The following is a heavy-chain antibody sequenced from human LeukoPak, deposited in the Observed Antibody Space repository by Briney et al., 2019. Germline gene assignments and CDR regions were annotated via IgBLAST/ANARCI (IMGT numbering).Heavy chain of an antibody. V-gene: IGHV3-15*01. CDR2: IKSKTDGGTT. CDR3: AKDHNYYDSSGYYYPFDY. Sequence: GGSLRLSCAASGFTFSNAWMSWVRQAPGKGLEWVGRIKSKTDGGTTDYAAPVKGRFTISRDNSKNTLYLQMNSLRAEDTAVYYCAKDHNYYDSSGYYYPFDYWGQGTLVTVSS. J-gene: IGHJ4*02. CDR1: GFTFSNAW. D-gene: IGHD3-22*01.